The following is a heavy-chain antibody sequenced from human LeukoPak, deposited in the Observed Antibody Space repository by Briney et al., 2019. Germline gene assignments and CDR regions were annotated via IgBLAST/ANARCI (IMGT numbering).Heavy chain of an antibody. CDR1: GFTFSGSA. V-gene: IGHV3-73*01. CDR2: IRSKANSYAT. J-gene: IGHJ4*02. Sequence: GGSLRLSCAASGFTFSGSAMHWVRQASGKGLEWVGRIRSKANSYATAYAASVKGRFTISRDDSKNTAYLHMNSLKTADTAVYYCTRQRGYSGYVDYWGQGTLVTVSS. CDR3: TRQRGYSGYVDY. D-gene: IGHD5-12*01.